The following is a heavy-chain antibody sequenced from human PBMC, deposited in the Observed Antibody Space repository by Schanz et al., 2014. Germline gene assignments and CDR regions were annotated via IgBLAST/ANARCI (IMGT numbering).Heavy chain of an antibody. J-gene: IGHJ6*02. CDR1: GFTFSSYS. V-gene: IGHV3-48*01. CDR3: ARDFLLGQLGYSHYYYAMDV. CDR2: ISSSSSTR. D-gene: IGHD2-15*01. Sequence: EVQLLESGGGLVQPGGSLRLSCLASGFTFSSYSMNWVRQAPGKGLEWVSYISSSSSTRYYADSVKGRFTISRDNAKNSLFLQMNSLRAEDTAVYYCARDFLLGQLGYSHYYYAMDVWGQGTTVTVSS.